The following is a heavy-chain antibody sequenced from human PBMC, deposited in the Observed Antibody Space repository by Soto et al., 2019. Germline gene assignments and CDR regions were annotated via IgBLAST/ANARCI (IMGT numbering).Heavy chain of an antibody. CDR2: IYYNGAT. CDR1: DDSNISYY. Sequence: QVHLQESGPGLVKTSETLSLTCTVTDDSNISYYWSWIRQPPGKGLEWIGYIYYNGATKYNPSLKSRVTISLDTCKNQFSLRLTSMTAADTAVYYCAGGLAVPHNCGLNVWGQGTAVTVSS. J-gene: IGHJ6*02. V-gene: IGHV4-59*01. CDR3: AGGLAVPHNCGLNV. D-gene: IGHD6-19*01.